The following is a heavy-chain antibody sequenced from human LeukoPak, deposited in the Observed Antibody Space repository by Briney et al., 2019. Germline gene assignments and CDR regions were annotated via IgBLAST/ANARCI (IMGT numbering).Heavy chain of an antibody. V-gene: IGHV3-23*01. Sequence: PGGSLRLSCAASGFTFSSYAITWVRQAPGKGLEWVSAVSSNGAKTYYADSVKGRFTISRDNYKNMVFLQMNSLRAEDTAVYYCARPTARHAAAGYYYYGMDVWGQGTTVTVSS. CDR2: VSSNGAKT. D-gene: IGHD6-13*01. CDR1: GFTFSSYA. J-gene: IGHJ6*02. CDR3: ARPTARHAAAGYYYYGMDV.